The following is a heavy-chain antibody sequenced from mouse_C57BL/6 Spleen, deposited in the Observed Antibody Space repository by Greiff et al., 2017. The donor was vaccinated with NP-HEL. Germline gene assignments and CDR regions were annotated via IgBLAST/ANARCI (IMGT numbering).Heavy chain of an antibody. V-gene: IGHV1-5*01. Sequence: EVQLQQSGTVLARPGASVKMSCKTSGYTFTSYWMHWVKQRPGQGLEWIGAIYPGNSDTSYNQKFKGKAKLTAVTSASTAYMELSSLTNEDSAVYYCTREEKLPNWDEDFDYWGQGTTLTVSS. CDR2: IYPGNSDT. J-gene: IGHJ2*01. CDR1: GYTFTSYW. D-gene: IGHD4-1*01. CDR3: TREEKLPNWDEDFDY.